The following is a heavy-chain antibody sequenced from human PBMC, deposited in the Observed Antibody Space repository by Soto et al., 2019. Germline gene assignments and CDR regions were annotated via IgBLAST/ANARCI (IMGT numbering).Heavy chain of an antibody. J-gene: IGHJ5*02. Sequence: GESLKISCKGSGYSFTSYWISWVRQMPWKGLEWMGRIDPSDSYTNYSPSFQGHVTISADKSISTAYLQWSSLKASDTAMYYCARPSPLSVLMVYAINDYGLSSNWFDLWVQGPLGTV. V-gene: IGHV5-10-1*01. D-gene: IGHD2-8*01. CDR3: ARPSPLSVLMVYAINDYGLSSNWFDL. CDR1: GYSFTSYW. CDR2: IDPSDSYT.